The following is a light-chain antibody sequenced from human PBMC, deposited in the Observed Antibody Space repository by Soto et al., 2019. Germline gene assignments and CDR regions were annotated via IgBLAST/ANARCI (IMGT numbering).Light chain of an antibody. J-gene: IGLJ2*01. CDR1: NSNIGSFYD. CDR3: QSYDNSLSHVV. CDR2: GDN. Sequence: QSVLTQPPSVSGAPGQRVTIPCTGSNSNIGSFYDVHWYQQLPGTVPKLLIYGDNNRASGVPDRFSGSKSGTSASLAITGLQAEDEADYYCQSYDNSLSHVVFGGGTKLTVL. V-gene: IGLV1-40*01.